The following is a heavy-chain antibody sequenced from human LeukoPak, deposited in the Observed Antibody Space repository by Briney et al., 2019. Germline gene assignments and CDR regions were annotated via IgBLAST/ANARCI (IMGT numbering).Heavy chain of an antibody. CDR3: TTVGSYLPY. Sequence: GGSLRLSCAASGFTFINAWMNWVRQAPGKGLGWVGRIKSKTDGDITDYAAPVKGRFTISRDDSKNTLYLQMNSLETEDTAVYYCTTVGSYLPYWGQGTLVTVSS. V-gene: IGHV3-15*01. J-gene: IGHJ4*02. CDR2: IKSKTDGDIT. CDR1: GFTFINAW. D-gene: IGHD1-26*01.